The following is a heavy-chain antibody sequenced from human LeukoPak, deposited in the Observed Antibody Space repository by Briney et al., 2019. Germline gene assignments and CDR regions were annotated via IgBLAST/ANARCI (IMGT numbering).Heavy chain of an antibody. CDR1: GFTFSDYY. CDR2: ISRSGDTM. Sequence: GGSLRLSCAASGFTFSDYYMTWIRQAPGKGLEWASCISRSGDTMYYADSVRGRFTMSRDNAKNSLYLQMNSLRAEDTALYYCAIQMTMIVVVPYFDYWGQGTLVTVSS. D-gene: IGHD3-22*01. V-gene: IGHV3-11*04. J-gene: IGHJ4*02. CDR3: AIQMTMIVVVPYFDY.